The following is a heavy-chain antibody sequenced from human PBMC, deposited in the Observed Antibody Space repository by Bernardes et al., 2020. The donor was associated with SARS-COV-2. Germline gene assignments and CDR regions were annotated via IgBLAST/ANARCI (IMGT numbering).Heavy chain of an antibody. D-gene: IGHD2-8*01. V-gene: IGHV1-24*01. CDR3: ATDSNNGLNWFAP. CDR1: GHTLTELP. Sequence: ASVKVSCKVSGHTLTELPIHWVRQAPGKGLEWMGAFDPNDGERIYAQQFQGRVTMTEDTSTDTAYMALSSLRPEDTAMYYCATDSNNGLNWFAPWGQGTLVTVSS. J-gene: IGHJ5*02. CDR2: FDPNDGER.